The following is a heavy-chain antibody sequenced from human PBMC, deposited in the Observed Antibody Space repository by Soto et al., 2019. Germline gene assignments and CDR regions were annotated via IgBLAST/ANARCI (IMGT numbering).Heavy chain of an antibody. CDR2: IYHIDTT. CDR3: ARSQFGSFYLKYFDS. CDR1: GESIVGLPY. J-gene: IGHJ4*02. Sequence: QVQLQESGPGLVKPSGTLSLTCSVSGESIVGLPYWNWIRQSPGQGLEWLGHIYHIDTTTYNPSFKSRVSMSINTSKNQFSLMLHSVTTADTAVYYCARSQFGSFYLKYFDSWGPGIRVAVSS. D-gene: IGHD1-26*01. V-gene: IGHV4-59*11.